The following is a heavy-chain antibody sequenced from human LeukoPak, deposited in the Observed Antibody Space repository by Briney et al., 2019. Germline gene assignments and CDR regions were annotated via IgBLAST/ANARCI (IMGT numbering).Heavy chain of an antibody. CDR1: GYTFTSYG. J-gene: IGHJ5*02. Sequence: ASVKVSCKASGYTFTSYGISWVRQAPGQGLEWMGWISAYNGNTNYAQKLQGRVTMTTDTSTSTAYMELRSLRSDDTPVYYCARDDLAAAAGTIDPWGQGTLVTVSS. V-gene: IGHV1-18*01. CDR2: ISAYNGNT. CDR3: ARDDLAAAAGTIDP. D-gene: IGHD6-13*01.